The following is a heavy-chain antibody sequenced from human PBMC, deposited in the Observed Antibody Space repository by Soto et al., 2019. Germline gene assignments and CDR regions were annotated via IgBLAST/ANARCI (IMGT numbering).Heavy chain of an antibody. J-gene: IGHJ4*02. Sequence: ASVKVCWKACGYRFTDYYIDWVRQAPGQGIEWMGWINPKSGGTSYAQKFQGGLTMTTDTSISTAYMELSRLRSDDTAVYFCALVRADQDIAPHPYFASWGQGTLVTVSS. CDR3: ALVRADQDIAPHPYFAS. V-gene: IGHV1-2*02. CDR1: GYRFTDYY. D-gene: IGHD2-2*01. CDR2: INPKSGGT.